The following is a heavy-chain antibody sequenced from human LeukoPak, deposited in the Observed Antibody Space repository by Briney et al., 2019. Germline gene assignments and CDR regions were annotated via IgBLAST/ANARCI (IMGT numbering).Heavy chain of an antibody. V-gene: IGHV1-69*13. Sequence: ASVKVSCKASGGTFSSYAISWVRQAPGQGLEWMGRIIPIFGTANYAQKFQGRVTITADESTSTAYMELSSLRSEDTAVYYCARGNSSSWEFDYWGQGTLVTVSS. CDR2: IIPIFGTA. CDR3: ARGNSSSWEFDY. D-gene: IGHD6-13*01. CDR1: GGTFSSYA. J-gene: IGHJ4*02.